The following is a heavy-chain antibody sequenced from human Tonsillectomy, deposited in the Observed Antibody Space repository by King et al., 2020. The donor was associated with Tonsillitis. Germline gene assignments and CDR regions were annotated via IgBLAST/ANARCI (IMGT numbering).Heavy chain of an antibody. Sequence: VQLVESGAEVKXXGASVKVSCKASGYTFTSYGISWVRQAPGQGLEWMGWISAYNGNTNYAQKLQGRVTMTTDTSTSTAYMELRSLRSDDTAVYYCARDDGSVAGINPDAFDIWGQGTMVTVSS. D-gene: IGHD6-19*01. CDR3: ARDDGSVAGINPDAFDI. CDR1: GYTFTSYG. J-gene: IGHJ3*02. CDR2: ISAYNGNT. V-gene: IGHV1-18*04.